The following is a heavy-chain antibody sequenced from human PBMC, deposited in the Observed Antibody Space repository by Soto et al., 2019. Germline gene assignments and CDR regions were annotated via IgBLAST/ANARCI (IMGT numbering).Heavy chain of an antibody. V-gene: IGHV1-3*01. J-gene: IGHJ4*02. Sequence: QVQLVQSGAEVKKPGASVKVSCKASGYTFTTYAMHWVRQAPGQRHEGMGWINADNGNTKYSQKFQGRVTVTRDTSASTAYMELSSLRSEDTAVYYCARGATAGTYLFDYWGQGTLVTVSS. CDR2: INADNGNT. D-gene: IGHD6-13*01. CDR1: GYTFTTYA. CDR3: ARGATAGTYLFDY.